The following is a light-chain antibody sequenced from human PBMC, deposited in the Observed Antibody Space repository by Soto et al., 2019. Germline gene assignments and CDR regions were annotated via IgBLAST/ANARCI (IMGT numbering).Light chain of an antibody. CDR2: LGS. V-gene: IGKV2-28*01. CDR3: MQALQTPLT. CDR1: QSLLHSNGYNY. Sequence: DIVMTQSPLSLPVTPGEPASISCRSSQSLLHSNGYNYFDWYLQKPGQSPQLLIYLGSNRASGVXDXXSGSGSGADFTLRISRVEAEDVGVYYCMQALQTPLTFGQGTRLEIK. J-gene: IGKJ5*01.